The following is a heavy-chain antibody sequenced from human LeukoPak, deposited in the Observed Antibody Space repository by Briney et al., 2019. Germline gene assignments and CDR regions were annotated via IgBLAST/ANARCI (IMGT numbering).Heavy chain of an antibody. D-gene: IGHD6-19*01. Sequence: SETLSLTCTVSGGSIISFYWSWIRQVPGKGLEWIGYIFYTGTTYYNPSLKSRVTISVDTSKNQFSLRLSSVTAAGTAVYYCARESEAVAGSADNWFDPWGQGTLVTVSS. CDR3: ARESEAVAGSADNWFDP. J-gene: IGHJ5*02. CDR2: IFYTGTT. CDR1: GGSIISFY. V-gene: IGHV4-59*01.